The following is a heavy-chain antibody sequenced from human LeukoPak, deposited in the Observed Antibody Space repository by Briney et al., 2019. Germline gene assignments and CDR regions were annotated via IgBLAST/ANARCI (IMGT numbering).Heavy chain of an antibody. D-gene: IGHD3-22*01. CDR2: ISGSGGGT. CDR3: AKRGVVIRVILVGFHKEAYYFDS. Sequence: GGSLRLSCAVSGITLSNYAMSWVRQAPGKGLDWVAGISGSGGGTNYADSVKGRFTISRDNPKITLYLQMNNLRADDTAVYFCAKRGVVIRVILVGFHKEAYYFDSWGQGALDTVSS. CDR1: GITLSNYA. V-gene: IGHV3-23*01. J-gene: IGHJ4*02.